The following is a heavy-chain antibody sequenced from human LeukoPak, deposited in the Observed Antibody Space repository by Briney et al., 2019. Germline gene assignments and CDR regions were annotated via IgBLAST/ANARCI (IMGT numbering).Heavy chain of an antibody. CDR1: GFTFSSYA. CDR2: ISGSGGST. Sequence: GGSLRLSCAASGFTFSSYAMSWVRQAPGKGLEWVSAISGSGGSTYYADSVKGRFAISRDNSKNTLYLQMNSLRAEDTAVYYCAKVPSQLWLHPFDYWGQGTLVTVSS. CDR3: AKVPSQLWLHPFDY. J-gene: IGHJ4*02. V-gene: IGHV3-23*01. D-gene: IGHD5-18*01.